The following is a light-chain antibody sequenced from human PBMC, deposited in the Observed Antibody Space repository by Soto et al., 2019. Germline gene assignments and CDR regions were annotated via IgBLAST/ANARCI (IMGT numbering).Light chain of an antibody. V-gene: IGKV3-15*01. J-gene: IGKJ2*01. Sequence: EIVMTQSPATLSVSPGERATLSCRASQSVSSNLAWYPQKPGQAPRLLIYGASTRATGIPARFSGSGSGTEFTLTISSLQSEDFAVYYCQQYNKWPPYTFGQGTKLESK. CDR3: QQYNKWPPYT. CDR2: GAS. CDR1: QSVSSN.